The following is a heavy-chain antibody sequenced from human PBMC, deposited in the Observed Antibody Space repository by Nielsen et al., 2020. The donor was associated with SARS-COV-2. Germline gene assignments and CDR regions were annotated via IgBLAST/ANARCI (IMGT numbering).Heavy chain of an antibody. Sequence: SETLSLTCTVSGASISGSSNYWSWIRQPPGKGLELIGYIYYRGSTDYNPSLKSRVTMSVDTSKNQISLKLSSVTPTDTAVYYCAMLVPSAMGKSWFDPWGQGTLVTVSS. CDR2: IYYRGST. D-gene: IGHD2-2*01. CDR3: AMLVPSAMGKSWFDP. V-gene: IGHV4-61*01. J-gene: IGHJ5*02. CDR1: GASISGSSNY.